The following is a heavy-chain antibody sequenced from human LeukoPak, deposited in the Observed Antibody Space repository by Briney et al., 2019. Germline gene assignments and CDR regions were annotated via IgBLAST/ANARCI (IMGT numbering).Heavy chain of an antibody. CDR2: ISWNSGSI. J-gene: IGHJ6*02. Sequence: GGSLRLSCAASGFTFDDYAMHWVRQAPGKGLEWVSGISWNSGSIGYADSVKGRFTISRDNAKNSLYLQMNSLRAEDTALYYCAKDSGPGSAYCGGDCYWVRSYYYYGMDVGGQGTTVTVSS. D-gene: IGHD2-21*02. V-gene: IGHV3-9*01. CDR3: AKDSGPGSAYCGGDCYWVRSYYYYGMDV. CDR1: GFTFDDYA.